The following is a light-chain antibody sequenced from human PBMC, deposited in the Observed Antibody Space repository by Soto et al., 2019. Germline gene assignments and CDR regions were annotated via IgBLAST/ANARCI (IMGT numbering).Light chain of an antibody. CDR1: QAVSNNY. CDR2: DVS. V-gene: IGKV3-20*01. J-gene: IGKJ4*01. Sequence: EIVLTQSPGTLSLSPGERGSLSCRASQAVSNNYLVWYQQKPGQAPRLLIYDVSIRATGIPDRFSGSGSGTDFTLTISGLEPEDSGVYFCQQYDGSISFGGGSRVEIK. CDR3: QQYDGSIS.